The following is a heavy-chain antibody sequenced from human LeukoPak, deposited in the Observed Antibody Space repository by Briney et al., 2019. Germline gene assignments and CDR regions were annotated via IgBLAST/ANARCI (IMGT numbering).Heavy chain of an antibody. CDR1: GFTFSSYW. Sequence: GGSLRLSCAASGFTFSSYWMSWVRQAPGKGLEWVANIKQDGSEKYYVDSVKGRFTISRDNAKNSLYLQMNSLRAADTAVYYCARDVVVAATGRSGGDYYGMDVWGQGTTVTVSS. J-gene: IGHJ6*02. D-gene: IGHD2-15*01. CDR2: IKQDGSEK. CDR3: ARDVVVAATGRSGGDYYGMDV. V-gene: IGHV3-7*01.